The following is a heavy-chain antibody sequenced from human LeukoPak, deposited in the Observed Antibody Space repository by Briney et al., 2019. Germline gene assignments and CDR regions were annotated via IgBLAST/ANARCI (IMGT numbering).Heavy chain of an antibody. D-gene: IGHD5-24*01. V-gene: IGHV4-4*07. Sequence: SETLSLTCTVSGGSISSYYWTWIRQPAGKELEWIGRIYTSGSTNYNPSLKSRVTMSVDTSKNQFSLKLSSVTAADTAVYYCARVGPRQVAMGYFDLWGRGTLVTVSS. CDR2: IYTSGST. J-gene: IGHJ2*01. CDR1: GGSISSYY. CDR3: ARVGPRQVAMGYFDL.